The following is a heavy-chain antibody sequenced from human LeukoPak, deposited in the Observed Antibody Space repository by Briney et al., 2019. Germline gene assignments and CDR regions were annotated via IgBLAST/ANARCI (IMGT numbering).Heavy chain of an antibody. D-gene: IGHD3-22*01. Sequence: WETLSLTCTVSGGPISSYYWSWIRQPPGKGLEWCGYIYDGGSTNYNPSHKRRVTISVDTSKNQFSLKLSSVAAADTAVYYCGRHKSTWSFDSSGYFDYWGQGTLVTVSS. J-gene: IGHJ4*02. V-gene: IGHV4-59*08. CDR1: GGPISSYY. CDR2: IYDGGST. CDR3: GRHKSTWSFDSSGYFDY.